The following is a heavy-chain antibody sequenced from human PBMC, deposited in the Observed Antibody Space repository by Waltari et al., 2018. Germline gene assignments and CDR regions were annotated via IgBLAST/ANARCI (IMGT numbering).Heavy chain of an antibody. Sequence: EVQLVQSGAEVKKPGESLKISCKGSGYSFTSYWIGWVRKMHGNGLEWMGIIYPGDSDTRYSPSFQGQVTISADKSISTAYLQWSSLKASDTAMYYCARGGLGYCSSTSCPAPFDYWGQGTLVTVSS. J-gene: IGHJ4*02. CDR2: IYPGDSDT. V-gene: IGHV5-51*01. D-gene: IGHD2-2*01. CDR3: ARGGLGYCSSTSCPAPFDY. CDR1: GYSFTSYW.